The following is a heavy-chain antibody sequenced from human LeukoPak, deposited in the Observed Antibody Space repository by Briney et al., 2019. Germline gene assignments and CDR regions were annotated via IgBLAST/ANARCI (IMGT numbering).Heavy chain of an antibody. CDR2: INHSGNT. V-gene: IGHV4-34*01. Sequence: SETLSLTCAVYGGSFSDYYWTWVRQPPGKGLEWIGEINHSGNTKYNPSLKSRVTISVDTSKNQFSLKLSSVTAADTAVYYCARCGGYVYLDDYWGQGALVTVSS. CDR1: GGSFSDYY. J-gene: IGHJ4*02. D-gene: IGHD5-12*01. CDR3: ARCGGYVYLDDY.